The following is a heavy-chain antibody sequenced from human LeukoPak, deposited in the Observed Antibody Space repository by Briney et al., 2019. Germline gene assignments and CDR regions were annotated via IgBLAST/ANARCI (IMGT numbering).Heavy chain of an antibody. CDR1: GGSISSYY. Sequence: SETLSLTCTVSGGSISSYYWSWTRQPPGKGLEWIAYISDIGSINYNPSLKSRVTISLDTSKNQSSLKLSSVTAADTAVYYCAGHHPRNTVDFWGQGALVTVSS. J-gene: IGHJ4*02. CDR3: AGHHPRNTVDF. CDR2: ISDIGSI. V-gene: IGHV4-59*08. D-gene: IGHD2/OR15-2a*01.